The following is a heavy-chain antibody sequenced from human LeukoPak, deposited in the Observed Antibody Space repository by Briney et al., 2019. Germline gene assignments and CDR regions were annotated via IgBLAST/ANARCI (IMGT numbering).Heavy chain of an antibody. J-gene: IGHJ4*02. CDR3: ACLRGPSDY. Sequence: GGSLRLSCEASGFTFSSYAMHWVRQAPGKGLEWVSYISSSGSTIYYADSVKGRFTISRDNTKNSLYLQMDSLTADDTAVYFCACLRGPSDYWGQGTLVTVSS. D-gene: IGHD4-17*01. CDR1: GFTFSSYA. V-gene: IGHV3-48*03. CDR2: ISSSGSTI.